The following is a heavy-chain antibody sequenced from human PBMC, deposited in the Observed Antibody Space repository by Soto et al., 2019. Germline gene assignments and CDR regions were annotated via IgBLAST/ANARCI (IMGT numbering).Heavy chain of an antibody. CDR2: IKTDGSER. V-gene: IGHV3-7*03. CDR1: GFTFSSFW. J-gene: IGHJ6*02. Sequence: GGSLRLSCAASGFTFSSFWMSWARQAPGKGLEWVANIKTDGSERYYMDSVRGRFTTSRDNSRNIFYLQMNSLTGEDTAVYYCTRDGSPFALDVWGLGTSVTVSS. CDR3: TRDGSPFALDV.